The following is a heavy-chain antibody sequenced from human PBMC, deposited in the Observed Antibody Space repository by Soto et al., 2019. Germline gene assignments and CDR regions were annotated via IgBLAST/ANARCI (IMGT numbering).Heavy chain of an antibody. Sequence: EVQLVQSGAEVKKPGESLRISCKGSGYSFTSYWISWVRQMPGKGLEWMGRIDPSDSYTNYSPSFQGHVTISADKSISTAYLQWSSLKASDTAMYYCARLRDEYSSDSSRDYWGQGTLVTVSS. CDR1: GYSFTSYW. V-gene: IGHV5-10-1*03. CDR3: ARLRDEYSSDSSRDY. D-gene: IGHD6-6*01. J-gene: IGHJ4*02. CDR2: IDPSDSYT.